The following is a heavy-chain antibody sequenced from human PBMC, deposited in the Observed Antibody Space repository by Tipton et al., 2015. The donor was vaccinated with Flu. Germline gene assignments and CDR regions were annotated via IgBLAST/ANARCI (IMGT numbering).Heavy chain of an antibody. Sequence: TLSLTCTVSGGSISSGGYYWSWIRQHPGKGLEWIGYIYYSGSTYYNPSLKSRVTISVDTSKNQFSLKLSSVTAADTAVYYCARGRHYDFWSGYSIDYWGQGPLVTVSS. CDR1: GGSISSGGYY. J-gene: IGHJ4*02. CDR2: IYYSGST. D-gene: IGHD3-3*01. V-gene: IGHV4-31*03. CDR3: ARGRHYDFWSGYSIDY.